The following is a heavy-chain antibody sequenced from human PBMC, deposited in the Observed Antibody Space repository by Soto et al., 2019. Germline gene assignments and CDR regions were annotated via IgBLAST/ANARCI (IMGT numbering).Heavy chain of an antibody. CDR2: VSAANGYT. Sequence: QVQLVQSGPEMKKPGASVKVSCKGSGFIFTNYGFNWVRQAPGQGLEWVGWVSAANGYTRSAQKFQDRLIMTTDSSTNTAYMELRGLGLDDTALYYCAKGRSIAVPEGSWGQGTLVTVSS. CDR1: GFIFTNYG. J-gene: IGHJ5*02. CDR3: AKGRSIAVPEGS. V-gene: IGHV1-18*01. D-gene: IGHD6-19*01.